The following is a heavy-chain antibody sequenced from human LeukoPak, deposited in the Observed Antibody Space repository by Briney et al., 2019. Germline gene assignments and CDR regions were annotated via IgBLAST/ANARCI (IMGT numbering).Heavy chain of an antibody. CDR1: GYTFTSYG. CDR2: ISAYNGNT. Sequence: GASVKVSCKASGYTFTSYGISWVRQAPGQGLEWMGWISAYNGNTNYAQKLQGRVTMTTDTFTSTAYMELRSLRSDDTAVYYCARDHPHSSGWYHGDWGQGTLVTVSS. V-gene: IGHV1-18*01. D-gene: IGHD6-19*01. CDR3: ARDHPHSSGWYHGD. J-gene: IGHJ4*02.